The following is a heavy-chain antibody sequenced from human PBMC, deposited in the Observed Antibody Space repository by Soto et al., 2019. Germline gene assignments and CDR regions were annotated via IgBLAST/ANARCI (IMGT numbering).Heavy chain of an antibody. CDR2: TYYRSKWYN. V-gene: IGHV6-1*01. CDR3: ARAGYSSGWFYHHYGMAV. CDR1: GDSVSSNSAA. J-gene: IGHJ6*02. Sequence: SQTLSLTCAISGDSVSSNSAAWNWIRQSPSRGLEWLGRTYYRSKWYNDYAVSVKSRITINPDTSKNQFSLQLNSVTPEDTAVYYCARAGYSSGWFYHHYGMAVWGQGTSVPVSS. D-gene: IGHD6-19*01.